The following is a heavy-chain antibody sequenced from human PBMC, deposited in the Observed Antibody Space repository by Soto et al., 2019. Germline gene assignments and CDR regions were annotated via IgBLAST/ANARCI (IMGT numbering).Heavy chain of an antibody. CDR3: ARVQGSGVPLDF. V-gene: IGHV4-31*01. CDR1: GGSISSGGYY. D-gene: IGHD3-10*01. J-gene: IGHJ4*02. Sequence: QVQLQESGPGLMKPSQTLSLTCTVSGGSISSGGYYWSWIRQHPGKGLEWIGHIYYTGNTYYNPSLKSHVTISVDTSRNQFSLKVKSVTAADTAVYYCARVQGSGVPLDFWGQGALVTVSS. CDR2: IYYTGNT.